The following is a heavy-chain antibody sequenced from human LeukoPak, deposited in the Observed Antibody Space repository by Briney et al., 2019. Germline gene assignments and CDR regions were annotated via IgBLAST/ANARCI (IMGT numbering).Heavy chain of an antibody. D-gene: IGHD1-26*01. CDR3: ARCPGRGRAFDI. CDR2: MNPNSGNK. Sequence: ASVKVSWKASGYTFISDDINWVRQATGQGLEWMGWMNPNSGNKGYAQKFQGRVTMTRNTSISTAYMELSSLRSEDTAVYYCARCPGRGRAFDIWGQGTMVTVSS. J-gene: IGHJ3*02. CDR1: GYTFISDD. V-gene: IGHV1-8*01.